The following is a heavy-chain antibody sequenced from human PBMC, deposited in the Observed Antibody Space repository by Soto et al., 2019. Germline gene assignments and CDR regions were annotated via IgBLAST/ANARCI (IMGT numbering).Heavy chain of an antibody. Sequence: VQLVQSGTAVKEPGASVMVSCKASGYTFTAHSLHWARQAPGQGLEWMGWIIVSHDWPRYAPQFQGRLTFTTDTIGTPSYMHLTRLTPDDTAVYFCAREPEDGVPGDYWGQGTPVVVSS. CDR3: AREPEDGVPGDY. CDR1: GYTFTAHS. J-gene: IGHJ4*02. D-gene: IGHD2-8*01. CDR2: IIVSHDWP. V-gene: IGHV1-3*01.